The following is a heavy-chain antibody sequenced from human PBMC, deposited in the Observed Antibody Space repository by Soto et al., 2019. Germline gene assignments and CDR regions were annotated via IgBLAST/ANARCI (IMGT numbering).Heavy chain of an antibody. CDR3: TRARFLEWFGWFDP. J-gene: IGHJ5*02. CDR2: IRSKAYGGTT. CDR1: GFTFGDYA. V-gene: IGHV3-49*03. D-gene: IGHD3-3*01. Sequence: GGSLRLSCTASGFTFGDYAMSWFRQAPGKGLEWVGFIRSKAYGGTTEYAASVKGRFTISRDDSKSIAFLQMNSLKTEDTAVYYCTRARFLEWFGWFDPWGQGTLVTVSS.